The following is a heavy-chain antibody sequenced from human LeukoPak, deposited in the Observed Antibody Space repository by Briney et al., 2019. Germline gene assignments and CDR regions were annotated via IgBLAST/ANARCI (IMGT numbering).Heavy chain of an antibody. CDR1: GYTFTSYA. J-gene: IGHJ6*02. Sequence: GASVKVSCKASGYTFTSYAMHWVRQAPGQRLEWMGWINAGNGNTKYSQKFQGRVTITRDTSASTAYMELSSLRSEDTAVYYCARGSSTSLAYYGMDVWGQGTTVTVSS. V-gene: IGHV1-3*01. D-gene: IGHD2-2*01. CDR2: INAGNGNT. CDR3: ARGSSTSLAYYGMDV.